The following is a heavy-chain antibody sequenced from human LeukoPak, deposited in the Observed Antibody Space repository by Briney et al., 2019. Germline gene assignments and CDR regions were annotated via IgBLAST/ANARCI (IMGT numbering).Heavy chain of an antibody. Sequence: PSETLSLTCTVSGGSISSDYWSWIRQPPGKGLEWIGNIDYSGSTNYNPSLKSRVTISVDTSKNQFSLKLSSVAAADTAVYYCTRGSIAYYYMDVWGKGTTVTISS. CDR3: TRGSIAYYYMDV. V-gene: IGHV4-59*01. J-gene: IGHJ6*03. CDR2: IDYSGST. D-gene: IGHD3-22*01. CDR1: GGSISSDY.